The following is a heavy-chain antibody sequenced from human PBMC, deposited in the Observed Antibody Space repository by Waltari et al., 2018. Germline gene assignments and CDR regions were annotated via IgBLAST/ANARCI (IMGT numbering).Heavy chain of an antibody. CDR3: AREVPRNGYIGLIYYYMDV. Sequence: QLQLQESGPGLVKPSETLSLTCTVSGGSPSSGSYFWAWIRQPPGKGLEWIGSIYYSGSTYYNLSLKSRVTISVDRSTNQVSLKLTSVTAADTAVYFCAREVPRNGYIGLIYYYMDVWGKGTTVTVSS. D-gene: IGHD5-12*01. V-gene: IGHV4-39*01. CDR2: IYYSGST. J-gene: IGHJ6*03. CDR1: GGSPSSGSYF.